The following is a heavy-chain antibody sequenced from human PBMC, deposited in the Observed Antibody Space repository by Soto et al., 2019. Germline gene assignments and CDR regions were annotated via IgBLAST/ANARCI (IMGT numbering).Heavy chain of an antibody. J-gene: IGHJ4*02. V-gene: IGHV4-34*01. CDR3: ARRSYYDFWSGYYHPNGFDY. D-gene: IGHD3-3*01. CDR1: GGSFSGYY. Sequence: PSETLSLTCAVYGGSFSGYYWSWIRQPPGKGLEWIGEINHSGSTDYNPSLKSRVTISVDTSKNQFSLKLSSVTAADTAVYYCARRSYYDFWSGYYHPNGFDYWGQGTLVTV. CDR2: INHSGST.